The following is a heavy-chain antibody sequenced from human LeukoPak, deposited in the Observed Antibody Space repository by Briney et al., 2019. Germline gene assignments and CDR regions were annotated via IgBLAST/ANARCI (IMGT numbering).Heavy chain of an antibody. V-gene: IGHV3-30*18. CDR3: AKAGAAAGGGYYYYGMDV. CDR2: ISYDGSNK. CDR1: GFTFSSYG. D-gene: IGHD6-13*01. J-gene: IGHJ6*02. Sequence: GRSLRLSCAASGFTFSSYGMHWVRQAPGKGLEGVAVISYDGSNKYYADSVKGRFTISRDNSKNTLYLQMNSLRAEDTAVYYCAKAGAAAGGGYYYYGMDVWGQGTTVTVSS.